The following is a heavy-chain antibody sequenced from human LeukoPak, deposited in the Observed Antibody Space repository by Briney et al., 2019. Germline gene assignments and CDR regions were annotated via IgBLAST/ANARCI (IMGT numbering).Heavy chain of an antibody. Sequence: SETLSLTCTVSGGSISSHDWGGIRQPPGKGLEWIGYIYDSGRATYNPSLKSRVTISVDTSKDQVSLKVTSVTAADTAVYYCARGRRGRYYDISRYNYFDYWGQGTLVSVSS. V-gene: IGHV4-59*11. CDR2: IYDSGRA. CDR3: ARGRRGRYYDISRYNYFDY. J-gene: IGHJ4*02. CDR1: GGSISSHD. D-gene: IGHD3-22*01.